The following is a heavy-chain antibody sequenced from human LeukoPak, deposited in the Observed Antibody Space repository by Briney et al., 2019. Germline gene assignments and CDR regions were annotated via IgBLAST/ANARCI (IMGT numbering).Heavy chain of an antibody. Sequence: GGSLRLSCAASGFTFDDYAMHWVRQAPGKGLEWVSGISWNSGSIGYADSVKGRFTISRDNAKNSLYLQMNGLRAEDMALYYCAKDKAGALSGRYDYVWGSYRPDSAFDIWGQGTMVTVSS. D-gene: IGHD3-16*02. CDR2: ISWNSGSI. J-gene: IGHJ3*02. V-gene: IGHV3-9*03. CDR1: GFTFDDYA. CDR3: AKDKAGALSGRYDYVWGSYRPDSAFDI.